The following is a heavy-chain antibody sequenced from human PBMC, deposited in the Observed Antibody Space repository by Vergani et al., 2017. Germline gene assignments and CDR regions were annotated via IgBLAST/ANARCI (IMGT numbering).Heavy chain of an antibody. CDR3: ATGSARGSYGEFGL. D-gene: IGHD6-25*01. J-gene: IGHJ2*01. Sequence: QLQLQESGPGLVKPSETLSLTCTVSGGSISSSSYYWGWIRQPPGKGLEWIGSIHYSGSTYYNPSLQSRFTISVDTSKNQFSLKLSSVTAADTAVYYCATGSARGSYGEFGLWGRGTLVTVSS. CDR1: GGSISSSSYY. V-gene: IGHV4-39*01. CDR2: IHYSGST.